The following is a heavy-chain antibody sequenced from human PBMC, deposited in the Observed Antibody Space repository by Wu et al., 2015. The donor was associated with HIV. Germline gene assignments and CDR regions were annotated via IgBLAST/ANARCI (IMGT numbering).Heavy chain of an antibody. CDR2: IIPIFGTA. J-gene: IGHJ3*02. CDR1: GGTFSSYA. Sequence: QVQLVQSGAEVKKPGSSVKVSCKASGGTFSSYAISWVRQAPGQGLEWMGGIIPIFGTANYAQKFQGRVTITTDESTSTAYMELSSLRSEDTAVYYCARAPEYYDILTGYYRHDAFGIWGQGTMVTVSS. D-gene: IGHD3-9*01. V-gene: IGHV1-69*05. CDR3: ARAPEYYDILTGYYRHDAFGI.